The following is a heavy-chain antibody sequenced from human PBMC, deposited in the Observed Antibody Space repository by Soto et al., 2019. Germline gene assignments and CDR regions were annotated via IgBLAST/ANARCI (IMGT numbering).Heavy chain of an antibody. CDR3: AKDRGSGYEYFDY. V-gene: IGHV3-30*18. J-gene: IGHJ4*02. D-gene: IGHD5-12*01. CDR1: GFTFSSYG. Sequence: GALRLSCAASGFTFSSYGMHWVRQAPGKGLEWVAVISYDGSNKYYADSVKGRFTISRDNSKNTLYLQMNSLRAEDTAVYYCAKDRGSGYEYFDYWGQGTLVTV. CDR2: ISYDGSNK.